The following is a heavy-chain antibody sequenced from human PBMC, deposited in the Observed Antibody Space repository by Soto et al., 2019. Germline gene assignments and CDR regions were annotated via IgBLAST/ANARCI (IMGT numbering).Heavy chain of an antibody. CDR2: MSYDGSHK. CDR1: GFTFSSYT. V-gene: IGHV3-30-3*01. CDR3: ARAPAPDYGGVGDY. D-gene: IGHD4-17*01. Sequence: VQLVESGGGLVQPGGSLRLSCAASGFTFSSYTMHWVRQAPGKGLEWVAVMSYDGSHKYYADSVKGRFTISRDNSKNTLYLQMNSLRAEDTAVYYCARAPAPDYGGVGDYWGQGTLVTVSS. J-gene: IGHJ4*02.